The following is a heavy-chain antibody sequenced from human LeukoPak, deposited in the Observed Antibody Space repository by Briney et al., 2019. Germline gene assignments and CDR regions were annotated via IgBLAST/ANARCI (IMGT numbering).Heavy chain of an antibody. D-gene: IGHD4-17*01. Sequence: GGSLRLSCAASGFTFSSYAMSWVRQAPGKGLEWVSAISGSGGSTYYADSVKGRFTISRDNSKNTLYLQMNSLRAEDTAVYYCARQILGGDGDYGSYFDYWGQGTLVTVSS. CDR2: ISGSGGST. CDR1: GFTFSSYA. V-gene: IGHV3-23*01. J-gene: IGHJ4*02. CDR3: ARQILGGDGDYGSYFDY.